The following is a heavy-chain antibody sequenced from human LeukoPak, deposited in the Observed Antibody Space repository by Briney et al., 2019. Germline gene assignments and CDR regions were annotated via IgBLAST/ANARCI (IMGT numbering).Heavy chain of an antibody. Sequence: GESLKISCKGSGYSFTSYWIGWVRQMPGKGLEWMGIIYPGDSDTRYSPSFQGQVTISADKSISTAYLQWSSLKASDTAMYYCARYTVGGSSWFNFDYWGQGTLVTVSS. J-gene: IGHJ4*02. CDR2: IYPGDSDT. D-gene: IGHD6-13*01. CDR1: GYSFTSYW. CDR3: ARYTVGGSSWFNFDY. V-gene: IGHV5-51*01.